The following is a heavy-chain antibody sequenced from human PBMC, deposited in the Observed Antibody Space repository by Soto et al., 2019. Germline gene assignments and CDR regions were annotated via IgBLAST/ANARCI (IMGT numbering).Heavy chain of an antibody. D-gene: IGHD4-17*01. CDR2: IYYSGST. Sequence: QVQLQESGPGLVKPSQTLSLTCTVSGGSISSGGYYWSWIRQHPGKGLEWIGYIYYSGSTYYNPSLKSRVTISVDTSKNQFSLKLSSVTAADTAVYYCARGRIIDYGDESWLDYWGQGTLVTVSS. CDR3: ARGRIIDYGDESWLDY. J-gene: IGHJ4*02. CDR1: GGSISSGGYY. V-gene: IGHV4-31*03.